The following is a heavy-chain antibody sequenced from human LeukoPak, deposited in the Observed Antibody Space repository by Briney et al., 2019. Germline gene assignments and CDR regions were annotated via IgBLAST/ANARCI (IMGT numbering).Heavy chain of an antibody. CDR2: IHSTGSS. CDR1: GGSISGYY. D-gene: IGHD2-21*02. CDR3: AREHPTAIATDY. Sequence: SETLSLTCSVSGGSISGYYWGCFRQAAGKGLEWIGRIHSTGSSNYNPSLKSRLTMSIDTSRNQSSLKLSSMTAADTAIYYCAREHPTAIATDYWGQGTLVTVSS. J-gene: IGHJ4*02. V-gene: IGHV4-4*07.